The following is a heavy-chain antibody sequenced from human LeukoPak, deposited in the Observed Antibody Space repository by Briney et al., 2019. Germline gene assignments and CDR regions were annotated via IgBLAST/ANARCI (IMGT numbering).Heavy chain of an antibody. D-gene: IGHD3-3*01. J-gene: IGHJ6*03. CDR2: INSDGSST. CDR1: GFTFSSYW. Sequence: QPGGSLRLSCAASGFTFSSYWMHWVRQAPGKGLVWVSRINSDGSSTSYADSVKGRFTISRDNAKNTLYLQMNSLRAEDTAVYYCALLGGGYDFWSGPALYMDVWGKGTTVTVSS. V-gene: IGHV3-74*01. CDR3: ALLGGGYDFWSGPALYMDV.